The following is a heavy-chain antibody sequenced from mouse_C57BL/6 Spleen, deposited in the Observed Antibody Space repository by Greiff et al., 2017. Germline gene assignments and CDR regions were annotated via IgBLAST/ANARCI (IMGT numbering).Heavy chain of an antibody. Sequence: QVQLQQSGAELVRPGASVKLSCKASGYTFTSYGISWVKQRTGQGLEWIGEIYPRSGNTYYNEKFKGKATLTADKSSSTAYMELRSLTSEDSAVYFCAGGGDGYYEFAYWGQGTLVTVSA. V-gene: IGHV1-81*01. CDR3: AGGGDGYYEFAY. CDR2: IYPRSGNT. D-gene: IGHD2-3*01. CDR1: GYTFTSYG. J-gene: IGHJ3*01.